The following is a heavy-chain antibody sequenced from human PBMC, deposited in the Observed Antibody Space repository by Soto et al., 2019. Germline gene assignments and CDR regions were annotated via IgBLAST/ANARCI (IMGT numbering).Heavy chain of an antibody. J-gene: IGHJ4*02. CDR2: NYYSGNT. D-gene: IGHD3-22*01. CDR3: ARGGGYYYDSSGYYPSYMFDY. V-gene: IGHV4-30-4*01. Sequence: SETLSLTCTVSGGSISSGDYYWSWNPQPPGKGLEWVGYNYYSGNTDYNPSLKSRVPISVDTSKNQLSLKLSPVTAADTAVYYCARGGGYYYDSSGYYPSYMFDYWGQGTLVTVSS. CDR1: GGSISSGDYY.